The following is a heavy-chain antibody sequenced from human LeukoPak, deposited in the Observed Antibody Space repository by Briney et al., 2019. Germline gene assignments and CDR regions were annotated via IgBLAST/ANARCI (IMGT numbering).Heavy chain of an antibody. CDR1: GFTFGDYA. Sequence: PGGSLRLSCTASGFTFGDYAMSWVRQAPGKGLEGIGFIRSKAYGGTTEYAASVKGRFTISRDDSKSIAYLQMNSLKTEDTAIYYCTRGYGSGRNWFDPWGQGTLVTVSS. CDR3: TRGYGSGRNWFDP. J-gene: IGHJ5*02. CDR2: IRSKAYGGTT. V-gene: IGHV3-49*04. D-gene: IGHD3-10*01.